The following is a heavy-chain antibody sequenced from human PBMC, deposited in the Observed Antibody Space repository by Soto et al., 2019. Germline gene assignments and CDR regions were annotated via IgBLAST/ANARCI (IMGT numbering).Heavy chain of an antibody. CDR2: INSDGSST. CDR1: GFTFSSYW. J-gene: IGHJ6*03. CDR3: ARGYDYYGDYVTSGHMDV. Sequence: EVQLVESGGGLVQPGGSLRLSCAASGFTFSSYWMHWVRQAPGKGLVWVSRINSDGSSTSYADSVKGRFTISRDNAKNTLYLQMNSLRAEDTAVYYCARGYDYYGDYVTSGHMDVWGKGTTVTVSS. D-gene: IGHD4-17*01. V-gene: IGHV3-74*01.